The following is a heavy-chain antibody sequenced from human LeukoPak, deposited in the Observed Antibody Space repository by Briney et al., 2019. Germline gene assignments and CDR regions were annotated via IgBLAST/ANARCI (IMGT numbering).Heavy chain of an antibody. Sequence: SETLSLTRTVSGGSISSSSYYWGWIRQPPGKGLEWIGSIYYSGSTYYNPSLKSRVTISVDTSKNQFSLKLSSVTAADTAVYYCARTGGSFYFYYYMDVWGKGTTVTVSS. CDR3: ARTGGSFYFYYYMDV. CDR2: IYYSGST. J-gene: IGHJ6*03. D-gene: IGHD1-26*01. V-gene: IGHV4-39*01. CDR1: GGSISSSSYY.